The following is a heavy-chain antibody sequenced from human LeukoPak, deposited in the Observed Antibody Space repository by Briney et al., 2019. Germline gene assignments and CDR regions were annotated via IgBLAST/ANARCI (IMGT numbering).Heavy chain of an antibody. J-gene: IGHJ3*01. CDR3: AGGTTNTKGAFDV. CDR1: GYTFTHYY. V-gene: IGHV1-46*01. D-gene: IGHD2-8*01. Sequence: ASVKVSCQASGYTFTHYYIHWVRQAPGQGLEWMGIINPSGSSTSYAQKFQGRVTMTRDTSTSTVYMGLSSLRSEDTAVYYCAGGTTNTKGAFDVWARGTMVTVSS. CDR2: INPSGSST.